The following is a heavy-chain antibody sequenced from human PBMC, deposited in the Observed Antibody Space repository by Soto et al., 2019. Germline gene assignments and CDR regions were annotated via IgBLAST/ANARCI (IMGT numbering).Heavy chain of an antibody. CDR3: ARDKVVGPTTLDY. V-gene: IGHV3-7*03. Sequence: GGSLRLSCVVSGFTFSTYWMSWVRQAPGKGLEWVANIKEDGSEKYYLDSVKGRFTIYRDNAKNSLYLQMNSLRAEDTAVYYCARDKVVGPTTLDYWGQGTLVTVSS. CDR1: GFTFSTYW. J-gene: IGHJ4*02. D-gene: IGHD1-26*01. CDR2: IKEDGSEK.